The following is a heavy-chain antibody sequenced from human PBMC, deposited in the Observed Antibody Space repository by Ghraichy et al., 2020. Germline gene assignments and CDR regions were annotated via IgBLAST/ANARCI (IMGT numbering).Heavy chain of an antibody. Sequence: SQTLSLTCTVSGGSISGYYWSWIRQPAGKELQWIGRIYTSGSTNYNPSLKSRVTMSVDTSKNQFSLNLSSVTAADTAVYYCARGTQIDPWGQGTLVTVSS. J-gene: IGHJ5*02. CDR3: ARGTQIDP. CDR1: GGSISGYY. V-gene: IGHV4-4*07. CDR2: IYTSGST. D-gene: IGHD2-2*01.